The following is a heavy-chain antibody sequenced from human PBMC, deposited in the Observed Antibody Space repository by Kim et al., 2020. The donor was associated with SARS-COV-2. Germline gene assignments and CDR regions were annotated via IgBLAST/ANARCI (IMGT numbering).Heavy chain of an antibody. CDR2: ISGSGGST. CDR1: GFTFSSYA. Sequence: GGSLRLSCAASGFTFSSYAMSWVRQAPGKGLEWVSAISGSGGSTYYADSVKGRFTISRDNSKNTLYLQMNSLRAEDTAVYYCAKDPQYYDILTGWAGDAFDIWGQGTMVTVSS. J-gene: IGHJ3*02. CDR3: AKDPQYYDILTGWAGDAFDI. V-gene: IGHV3-23*01. D-gene: IGHD3-9*01.